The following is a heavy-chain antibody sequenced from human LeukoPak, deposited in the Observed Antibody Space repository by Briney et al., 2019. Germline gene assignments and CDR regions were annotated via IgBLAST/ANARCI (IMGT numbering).Heavy chain of an antibody. CDR2: ISYDGSNK. CDR1: GFTFSSYA. J-gene: IGHJ3*01. Sequence: PGGSLRLSCAASGFTFSSYAMHWVRQAPGKGLEWVAVISYDGSNKYYADSVKDRFTISRDNAQNSLYLQMNSLRVEDTAVYYCLGAFDFWGQGTMVTVSS. V-gene: IGHV3-30-3*01. CDR3: LGAFDF.